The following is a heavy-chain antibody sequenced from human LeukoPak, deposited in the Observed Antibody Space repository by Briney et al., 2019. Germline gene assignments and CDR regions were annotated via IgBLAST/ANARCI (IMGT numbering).Heavy chain of an antibody. CDR3: ARDRCSSTSCYVRNYYYYGMDV. J-gene: IGHJ6*02. V-gene: IGHV4-59*12. Sequence: SETLSLTCTVSGGSISTYYWNWIRQPPGKGLEWIGYIYYSGSTYYNPSLKSRVIISVDTSKNQFSLKLSSVTAADTAVYYCARDRCSSTSCYVRNYYYYGMDVWGQGTTVAVSS. CDR2: IYYSGST. CDR1: GGSISTYY. D-gene: IGHD2-2*01.